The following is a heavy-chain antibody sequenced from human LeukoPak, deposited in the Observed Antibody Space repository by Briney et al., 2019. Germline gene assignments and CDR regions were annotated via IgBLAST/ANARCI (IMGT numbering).Heavy chain of an antibody. D-gene: IGHD3-22*01. J-gene: IGHJ4*02. CDR2: INHSGST. CDR3: ARGHEDYDSSGYWLDY. Sequence: SDTLSLTCAVYGGPFSGYYWSCLRQPPGKGLEWIGEINHSGSTNYNPSLKSRVTISVDTSKNQFSLKLSSVTAADTAVYYCARGHEDYDSSGYWLDYWGQGTLVTVSS. V-gene: IGHV4-34*01. CDR1: GGPFSGYY.